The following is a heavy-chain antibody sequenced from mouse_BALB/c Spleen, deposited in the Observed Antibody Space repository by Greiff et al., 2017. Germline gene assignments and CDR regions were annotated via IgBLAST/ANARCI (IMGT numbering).Heavy chain of an antibody. D-gene: IGHD1-1*01. J-gene: IGHJ4*01. V-gene: IGHV5-17*02. CDR3: ARRDPRGSSFYYAMDY. CDR2: ISSGSSTI. Sequence: EVKLMESGGGLVQPGGSRKLSCAASGFTFSSFGMHWVRQAPEKGLEWVAYISSGSSTIYYADTVKGRFTISRDNPKNTLFLQMTSLSSEDTAMYYCARRDPRGSSFYYAMDYWGQGTSVTVSS. CDR1: GFTFSSFG.